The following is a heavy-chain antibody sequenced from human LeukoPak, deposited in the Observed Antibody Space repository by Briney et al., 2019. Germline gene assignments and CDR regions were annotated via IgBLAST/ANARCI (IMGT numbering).Heavy chain of an antibody. J-gene: IGHJ3*02. Sequence: ASVKVSCKASGCTFTSYYMHWVRQAPGQGLEWMGIINPSGGSTSYAQKFQGRVTMTRDTSTSTVYMELSSLRSEDTAVYYCVRVEPPGYSSSLYWGAFDIWGQGTMVTISS. CDR3: VRVEPPGYSSSLYWGAFDI. D-gene: IGHD6-13*01. CDR2: INPSGGST. V-gene: IGHV1-46*01. CDR1: GCTFTSYY.